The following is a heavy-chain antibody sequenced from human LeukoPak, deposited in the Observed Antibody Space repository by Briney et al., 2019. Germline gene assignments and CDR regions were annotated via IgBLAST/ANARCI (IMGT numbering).Heavy chain of an antibody. D-gene: IGHD3-3*01. V-gene: IGHV4-59*02. J-gene: IGHJ4*02. CDR1: GGSVSSYY. Sequence: SETLSLTCTVSGGSVSSYYWSWIRQPPGKGLEWIGYIYYSGSTNYNPSLKSRVTISVDTSKNQFSLKLSSATAADTAVYYCASSLSIFGVVPFDYWGQGTLVTVSS. CDR3: ASSLSIFGVVPFDY. CDR2: IYYSGST.